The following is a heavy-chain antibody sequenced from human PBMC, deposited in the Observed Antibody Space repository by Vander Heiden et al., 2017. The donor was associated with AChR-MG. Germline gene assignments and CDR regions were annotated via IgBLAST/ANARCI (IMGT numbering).Heavy chain of an antibody. V-gene: IGHV2-70*04. CDR1: GFSLSTSGMR. Sequence: QVTLKESGPALVKPTQTLTLTCTFSGFSLSTSGMRVSWIRQPPGKALEWLARIDWDDDKFYSTSLKTRLTISKDTSKNQVVLTMTNMDPVDTATYYCARGGGTAANYYFDYWGQGTLVTVSS. CDR2: IDWDDDK. J-gene: IGHJ4*02. D-gene: IGHD6-13*01. CDR3: ARGGGTAANYYFDY.